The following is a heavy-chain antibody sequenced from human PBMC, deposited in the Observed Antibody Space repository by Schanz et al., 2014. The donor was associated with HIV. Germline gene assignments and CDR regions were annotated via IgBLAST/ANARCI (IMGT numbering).Heavy chain of an antibody. J-gene: IGHJ6*02. CDR3: AKTGWSQGNYYYYYGMDV. V-gene: IGHV3-30*18. CDR2: ISYDGSDK. Sequence: QVELVESGGGVVQPGRSLRLSCAASGFTFRSYGMLWVRQAPGKGLEWVAVISYDGSDKYYADSVKGRFTISRDNSKNTLYLQMNSLRAEDTAVYYCAKTGWSQGNYYYYYGMDVWGQGTTVTVSS. D-gene: IGHD3-3*01. CDR1: GFTFRSYG.